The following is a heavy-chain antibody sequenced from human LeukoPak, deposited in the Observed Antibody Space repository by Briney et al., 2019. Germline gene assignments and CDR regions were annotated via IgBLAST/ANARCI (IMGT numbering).Heavy chain of an antibody. CDR1: GGSFSGYY. Sequence: SETLSLTCAVYGGSFSGYYWSWIRQPPGKGLEWIGEINHSGSTNYNPSLKSRVTISVDTPKNQFSLKLSSVTAADTAVYYCARWDVGATDAFDIWGQGTMVTVSS. CDR2: INHSGST. D-gene: IGHD1-26*01. J-gene: IGHJ3*02. CDR3: ARWDVGATDAFDI. V-gene: IGHV4-34*01.